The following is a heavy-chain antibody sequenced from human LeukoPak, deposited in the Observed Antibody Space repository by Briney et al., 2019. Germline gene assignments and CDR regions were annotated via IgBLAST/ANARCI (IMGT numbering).Heavy chain of an antibody. CDR3: ARNGVAVAGAYYFDY. CDR1: GGSISSSSYY. CDR2: IYYSGST. Sequence: SETLSLTCTVSGGSISSSSYYWGWIRQPPGKGLEWIGSIYYSGSTYYNPSLKSRVTISVDTSKNQFSLKLSSVTAADPAVYYCARNGVAVAGAYYFDYWGQGTLVTVSS. V-gene: IGHV4-39*07. D-gene: IGHD6-19*01. J-gene: IGHJ4*02.